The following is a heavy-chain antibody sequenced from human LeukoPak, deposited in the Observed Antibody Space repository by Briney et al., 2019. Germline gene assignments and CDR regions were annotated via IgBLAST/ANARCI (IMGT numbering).Heavy chain of an antibody. Sequence: ASVKVSCKASGYTFTSYYMHWVRQAPGQGLEWMGIINPSGGSTSYAQKFQGRVTMTRDTSTSTVYMELSSLRSEDTAVYYRARDRYDISTGPTDWFDPWGQGTLVTVSS. D-gene: IGHD3-9*01. J-gene: IGHJ5*02. CDR1: GYTFTSYY. CDR3: ARDRYDISTGPTDWFDP. CDR2: INPSGGST. V-gene: IGHV1-46*01.